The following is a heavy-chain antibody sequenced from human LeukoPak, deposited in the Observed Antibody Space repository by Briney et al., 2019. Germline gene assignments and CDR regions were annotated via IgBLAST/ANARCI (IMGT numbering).Heavy chain of an antibody. CDR3: ASHRRSHGSEY. D-gene: IGHD3-10*01. V-gene: IGHV4-59*01. CDR2: VYYSGST. Sequence: PSETLSLTCTVSGGSFEHYFWGWIRQPPGRGLEWIGYVYYSGSTDYSPSLKSRLTTSADTSKNQFSLKLSSVTAADTAVYYCASHRRSHGSEYWGQGTLVTVSS. J-gene: IGHJ4*02. CDR1: GGSFEHYF.